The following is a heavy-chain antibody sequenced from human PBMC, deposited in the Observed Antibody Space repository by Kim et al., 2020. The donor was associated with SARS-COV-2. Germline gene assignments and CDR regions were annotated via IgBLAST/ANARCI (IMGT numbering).Heavy chain of an antibody. J-gene: IGHJ6*02. D-gene: IGHD2-21*02. Sequence: DSVQRRLTISSDNPRNTVYLQMNSLGADDTAVYYCARLGPVTANYYYGMDVWGQGTTVTVSS. CDR3: ARLGPVTANYYYGMDV. V-gene: IGHV3-53*01.